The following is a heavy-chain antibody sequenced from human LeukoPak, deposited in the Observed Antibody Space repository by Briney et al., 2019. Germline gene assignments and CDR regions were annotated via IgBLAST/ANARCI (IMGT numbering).Heavy chain of an antibody. Sequence: PSETLSLTCAVYGGSFSGYYGSWFRQPPGKGLEWIVEINHTGSTNYNPSLKSRVTISEDTSKNQFSLKLSSVTAADTAVYYCARGQYSSGWYGENYWGQGTLVTVSS. CDR1: GGSFSGYY. D-gene: IGHD6-19*01. CDR2: INHTGST. V-gene: IGHV4-34*01. J-gene: IGHJ4*02. CDR3: ARGQYSSGWYGENY.